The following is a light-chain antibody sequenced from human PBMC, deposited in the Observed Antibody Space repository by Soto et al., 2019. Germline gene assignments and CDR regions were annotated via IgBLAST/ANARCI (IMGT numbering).Light chain of an antibody. Sequence: VMTQSPATLSLSPGDSATLSCRASQSVYNNLAWYQQKPCQAPRILIYGESTRATGIPDRLSGGGSGTDFNLTISSLEPEDFAVDYCQKFSSYTLTCGGGTKVDIK. CDR3: QKFSSYTLT. J-gene: IGKJ4*01. CDR2: GES. CDR1: QSVYNN. V-gene: IGKV3-15*01.